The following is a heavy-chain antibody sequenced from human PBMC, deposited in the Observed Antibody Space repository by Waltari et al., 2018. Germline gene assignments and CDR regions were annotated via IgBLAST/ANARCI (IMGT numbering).Heavy chain of an antibody. Sequence: QLQLQVSGPGLVKPSENLSLTCTVSGSPISSSSYYWGWSCEPPGTGRGWVGSIYYMWSTYYIRSLKSRVTISVDTSKNQFSLKLSSVTAADTAVYYCARDHSYYDFWSGYYYDAFDIWGQGTMVTVSS. CDR2: IYYMWST. CDR1: GSPISSSSYY. J-gene: IGHJ3*02. D-gene: IGHD3-3*01. V-gene: IGHV4-39*07. CDR3: ARDHSYYDFWSGYYYDAFDI.